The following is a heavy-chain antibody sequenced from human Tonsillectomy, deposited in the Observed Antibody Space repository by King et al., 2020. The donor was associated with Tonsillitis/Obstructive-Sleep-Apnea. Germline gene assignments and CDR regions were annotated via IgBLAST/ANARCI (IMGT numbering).Heavy chain of an antibody. V-gene: IGHV3-74*02. Sequence: VQLVESGGGLVQPGGSLRLSCAASGFTFSNYWMHWVRQAPGKGLVWVSRIDRDGGSTSEGDSVKGRFTISRDNAKNSLYLQMNSLRAEDTAVYYCARVTFGVVIIPAFDIWGQGTMVTVSS. D-gene: IGHD3-3*01. CDR1: GFTFSNYW. CDR3: ARVTFGVVIIPAFDI. J-gene: IGHJ3*02. CDR2: IDRDGGST.